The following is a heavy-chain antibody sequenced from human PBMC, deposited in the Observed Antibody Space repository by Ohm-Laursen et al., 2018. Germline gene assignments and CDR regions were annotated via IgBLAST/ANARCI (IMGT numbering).Heavy chain of an antibody. Sequence: GSLRLSCAASGFTFSDYYMSWIRQAPGKGLEWVSYISSSGSTIYYADSVKGRFTISRDNAKNSLYLQMNSLRAEDTAVYYCAKEAIVVVPAAIRGGFDGWGQGTLVTVSS. D-gene: IGHD2-2*01. V-gene: IGHV3-11*01. J-gene: IGHJ5*02. CDR3: AKEAIVVVPAAIRGGFDG. CDR2: ISSSGSTI. CDR1: GFTFSDYY.